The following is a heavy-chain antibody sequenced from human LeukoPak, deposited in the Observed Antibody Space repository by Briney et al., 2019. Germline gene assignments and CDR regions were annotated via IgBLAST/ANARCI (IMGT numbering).Heavy chain of an antibody. V-gene: IGHV3-30*03. CDR1: GFTFSNYG. D-gene: IGHD3-16*02. J-gene: IGHJ4*02. Sequence: GGSLRLSCTASGFTFSNYGMHWVRQAPGKGLEWVAVILYDGSNKYYGDSVKGRFTISRDNAKSSLYLQMNSLRAEDTALYYCARHRTASDYWGQGTLVTVSS. CDR3: ARHRTASDY. CDR2: ILYDGSNK.